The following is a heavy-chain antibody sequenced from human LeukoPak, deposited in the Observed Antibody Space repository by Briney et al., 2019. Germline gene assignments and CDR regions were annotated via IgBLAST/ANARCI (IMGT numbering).Heavy chain of an antibody. J-gene: IGHJ4*02. V-gene: IGHV1-69*13. Sequence: ASVKVSCKASGYTFTSYAISWVRQAPGQGLEWMGGIIPTFGTANYAQKFQGRVTITADESTSTAYMELSSLRSEDTAVYYCARDRYTYSGSRSLDYWGQGTLVTVSS. CDR2: IIPTFGTA. D-gene: IGHD1-26*01. CDR3: ARDRYTYSGSRSLDY. CDR1: GYTFTSYA.